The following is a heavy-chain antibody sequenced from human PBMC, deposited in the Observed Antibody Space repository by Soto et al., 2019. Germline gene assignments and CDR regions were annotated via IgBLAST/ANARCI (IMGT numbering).Heavy chain of an antibody. Sequence: PSETLSLTCTVSGGSISSYYWSWIRQPPGKGLEWIGYIYHSGSSNYNPSLKSRVTILLDTSKNQLSLKLSSVTAADTAVYYCARYGSGSSVWFDPWGQGTLVTVSS. CDR1: GGSISSYY. CDR2: IYHSGSS. J-gene: IGHJ5*02. CDR3: ARYGSGSSVWFDP. D-gene: IGHD3-10*01. V-gene: IGHV4-59*08.